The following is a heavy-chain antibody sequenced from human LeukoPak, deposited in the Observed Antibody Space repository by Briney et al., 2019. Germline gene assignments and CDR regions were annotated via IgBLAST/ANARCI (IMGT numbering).Heavy chain of an antibody. CDR1: GGTFSSYA. CDR2: IIPIFGTA. Sequence: SVKVSCKASGGTFSSYAISWVRQAPGQGLEWMGGIIPIFGTANYAQKFQSRVTITTDESTSTAYMELSSLRSEDTAVYYCAREKSGLRLGELSPYYYYYMDVWGKGTTVTVSS. J-gene: IGHJ6*03. CDR3: AREKSGLRLGELSPYYYYYMDV. D-gene: IGHD3-16*02. V-gene: IGHV1-69*05.